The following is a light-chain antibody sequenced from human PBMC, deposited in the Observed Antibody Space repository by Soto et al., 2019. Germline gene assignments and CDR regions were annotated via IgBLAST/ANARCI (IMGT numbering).Light chain of an antibody. CDR1: QSISSW. Sequence: DILMTQSPSTLSASVGDRVTITCRASQSISSWLAWYQQKPGKAPKLLIYKASSLESGVPSRFSGSGSGTEFTLTISSLQTADFATYYCQQYNSYLITFGQGTRLEIK. CDR2: KAS. CDR3: QQYNSYLIT. V-gene: IGKV1-5*03. J-gene: IGKJ5*01.